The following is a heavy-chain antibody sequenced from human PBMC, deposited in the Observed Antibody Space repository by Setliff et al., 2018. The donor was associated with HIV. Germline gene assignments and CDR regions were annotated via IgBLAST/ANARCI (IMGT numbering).Heavy chain of an antibody. CDR1: GFAFRNYI. V-gene: IGHV3-30*01. Sequence: GGSLRLSCAASGFAFRNYIFHWVRQAPGKGLEWVAIISSDGSDKNYADSVKGRFTVSRDNSKNTLYLQMNSLGGEDTAVYYCSRHLGYCSTTNGCWGQGTPVTVSS. J-gene: IGHJ4*02. CDR3: SRHLGYCSTTNGC. D-gene: IGHD2-2*03. CDR2: ISSDGSDK.